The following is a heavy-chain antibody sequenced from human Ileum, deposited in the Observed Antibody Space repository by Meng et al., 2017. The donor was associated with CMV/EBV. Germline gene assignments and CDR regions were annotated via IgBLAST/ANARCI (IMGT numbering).Heavy chain of an antibody. Sequence: TLSLTCSVSGDSITDYYWAWIRQAPGNGLEYIAEISYTGSTTYSPSLKSRLTISMDTSKNQFSLKLSSVTAADTAMYFCARRWSGNDYWGQGTLVTVSS. V-gene: IGHV4-59*01. J-gene: IGHJ4*02. CDR3: ARRWSGNDY. CDR1: GDSITDYY. D-gene: IGHD5-24*01. CDR2: ISYTGST.